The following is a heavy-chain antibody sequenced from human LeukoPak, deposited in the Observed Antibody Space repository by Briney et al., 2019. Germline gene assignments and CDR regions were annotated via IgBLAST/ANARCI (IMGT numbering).Heavy chain of an antibody. CDR2: IYYSGST. J-gene: IGHJ6*03. Sequence: KPSETLSLTCTVSGGSISSYYWSWIRQPPGKGLEWIGCIYYSGSTNYNPSLKSRVTISVDTSKNQFSLNLNSVTAADTAVYYCARGGSGYHSSLYYYYYYMDVWGRGTTVTVSS. CDR1: GGSISSYY. V-gene: IGHV4-59*01. CDR3: ARGGSGYHSSLYYYYYYMDV. D-gene: IGHD3-3*01.